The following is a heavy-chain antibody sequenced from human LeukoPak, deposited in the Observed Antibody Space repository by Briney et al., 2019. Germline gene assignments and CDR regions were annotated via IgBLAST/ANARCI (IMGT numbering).Heavy chain of an antibody. V-gene: IGHV1-2*02. CDR1: GYTFTGYY. CDR2: INPNSGGT. Sequence: ASAKVSCKASGYTFTGYYIHWVRQATGQGLEWMGWINPNSGGTKYAQKFQGRVTMTRDTSISTAYMELSSLTSDDTALYYCARDGAVAGTAYPEYWGQGTLVTVSS. D-gene: IGHD6-19*01. J-gene: IGHJ4*02. CDR3: ARDGAVAGTAYPEY.